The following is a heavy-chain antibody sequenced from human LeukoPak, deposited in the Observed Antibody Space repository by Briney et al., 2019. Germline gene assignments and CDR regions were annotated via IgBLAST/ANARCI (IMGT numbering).Heavy chain of an antibody. CDR1: GFIFSSHG. V-gene: IGHV3-21*01. Sequence: GGSLRLSCAASGFIFSSHGMNWVRQAPGKGLEWVSSISSSSSYIYYADSVKGRFTISRDNAKNSLYLQMNSLRAEDTAVYYCARLDYGDHITYYFDYWGQGTLVTVSS. J-gene: IGHJ4*02. D-gene: IGHD4-17*01. CDR2: ISSSSSYI. CDR3: ARLDYGDHITYYFDY.